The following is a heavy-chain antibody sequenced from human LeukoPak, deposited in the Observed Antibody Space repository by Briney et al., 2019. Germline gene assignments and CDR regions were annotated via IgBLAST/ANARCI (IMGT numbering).Heavy chain of an antibody. D-gene: IGHD3-22*01. J-gene: IGHJ4*02. V-gene: IGHV3-23*01. CDR1: GFTFSSYA. Sequence: PGASLRLSCAASGFTFSSYAMSWVRQAPGKGLEWVSAISGSGGSTYYADSVKGRFTISRDNSKNTLYLQMNSLGAEDTAVYYCANGRVTMIVSWGQGTLVTVSS. CDR3: ANGRVTMIVS. CDR2: ISGSGGST.